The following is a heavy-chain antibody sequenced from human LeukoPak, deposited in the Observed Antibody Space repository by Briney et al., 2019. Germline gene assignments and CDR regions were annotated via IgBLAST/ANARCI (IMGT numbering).Heavy chain of an antibody. CDR3: ASGRRWLQFFDY. CDR1: GFTFSNCM. J-gene: IGHJ4*02. V-gene: IGHV3-74*01. D-gene: IGHD5-24*01. Sequence: GGSLRLSCAASGFTFSNCMMHWVRQAPGKGLVWVSRIKSDGITITYADSVKGRFTISRDNSKNTLYLQMNSLRAEDTAVYYCASGRRWLQFFDYWGQGTLVTVSS. CDR2: IKSDGITI.